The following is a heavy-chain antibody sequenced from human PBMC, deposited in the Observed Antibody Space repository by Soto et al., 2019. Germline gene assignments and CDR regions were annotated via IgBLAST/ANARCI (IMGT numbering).Heavy chain of an antibody. CDR2: ISSNGGNT. CDR1: GFTFSSYA. Sequence: TXGSLIRSCSASGFTFSSYAMHWVRQAPGKGLEYVSGISSNGGNTYYADSVKGRLTISRDNSKNTLYLQMSSLKAEDTALYYCVNGAFYDSEVRTFDIWGQGTMVTVSS. J-gene: IGHJ3*02. CDR3: VNGAFYDSEVRTFDI. V-gene: IGHV3-64D*06. D-gene: IGHD3-22*01.